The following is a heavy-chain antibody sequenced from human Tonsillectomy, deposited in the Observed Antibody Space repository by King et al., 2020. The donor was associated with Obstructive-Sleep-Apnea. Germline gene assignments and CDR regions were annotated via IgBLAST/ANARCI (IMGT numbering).Heavy chain of an antibody. CDR3: ARFEIAVAGFDY. J-gene: IGHJ4*02. CDR1: GASIGSGGHY. Sequence: QLQESGPGLVKPSQTLSLTCTVSGASIGSGGHYWSWIRQHPGKGLECFGYIHHSGTTYCNPSLKSRLAISVDTSKNQFSLKLISVTAADTAVYYCARFEIAVAGFDYWGQGTLVTVSS. V-gene: IGHV4-31*03. D-gene: IGHD6-19*01. CDR2: IHHSGTT.